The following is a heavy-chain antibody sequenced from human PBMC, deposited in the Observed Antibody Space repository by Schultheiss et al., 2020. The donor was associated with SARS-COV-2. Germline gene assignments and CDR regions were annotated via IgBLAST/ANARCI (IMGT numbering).Heavy chain of an antibody. J-gene: IGHJ6*02. CDR3: ARVHPGYYGMDV. CDR2: INHSGST. CDR1: GGSISSSNW. Sequence: GSLRLSCAVSGGSISSSNWWSWVRQPPGKGLEWIGEINHSGSTNYNPSLKSRVTISVDTSKNQFSLKLSSVTAADTAVYYCARVHPGYYGMDVWGQGTTVTVSS. V-gene: IGHV4-4*02.